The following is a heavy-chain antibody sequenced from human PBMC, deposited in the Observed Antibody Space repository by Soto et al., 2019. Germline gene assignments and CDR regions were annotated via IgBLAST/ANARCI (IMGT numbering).Heavy chain of an antibody. CDR2: ISSSSSTI. CDR1: GFTFSSYS. J-gene: IGHJ6*03. D-gene: IGHD2-15*01. CDR3: ARAAGYCSGGSCYSPDYYYMDV. V-gene: IGHV3-48*01. Sequence: GGSLRLSCAASGFTFSSYSMNWVRQAPGKGLEWVSYISSSSSTIYYADSVKGRFTISRDNAKNSLYLQMNSLRAEDTAVYYCARAAGYCSGGSCYSPDYYYMDVWGKGTTVTVSS.